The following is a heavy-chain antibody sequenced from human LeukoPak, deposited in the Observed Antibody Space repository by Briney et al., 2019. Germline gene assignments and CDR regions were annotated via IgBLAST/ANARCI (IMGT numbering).Heavy chain of an antibody. CDR2: ISSSSSYI. D-gene: IGHD2-2*01. V-gene: IGHV3-21*01. Sequence: GGSLRLSCAASGFSFSKYTMNWVRQAPGKGLEWASSISSSSSYIYYADSVKGRFTISRDNAKNSLFLQMNSLRAEDTAVYYCARLPAYCSSTSCYYDYWGQGTLVTVSS. CDR3: ARLPAYCSSTSCYYDY. CDR1: GFSFSKYT. J-gene: IGHJ4*02.